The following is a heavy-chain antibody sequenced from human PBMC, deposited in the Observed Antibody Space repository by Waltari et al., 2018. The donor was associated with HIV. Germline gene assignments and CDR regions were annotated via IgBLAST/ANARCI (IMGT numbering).Heavy chain of an antibody. CDR1: AFTFKNYA. V-gene: IGHV3-23*01. D-gene: IGHD2-21*01. J-gene: IGHJ5*02. CDR3: AGEDDRGDFP. Sequence: ELYLLESGGGLVQPGGSLRVSCGGSAFTFKNYAVSWVRQAPGKGLEWISSVSESGDSTYYADSVEDRFTISRDNSKNMLYLQMNGLRVEDTAVYYCAGEDDRGDFPWGQGTLVTVSA. CDR2: VSESGDST.